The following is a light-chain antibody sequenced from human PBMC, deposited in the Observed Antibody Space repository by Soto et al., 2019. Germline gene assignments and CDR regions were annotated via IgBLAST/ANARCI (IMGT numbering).Light chain of an antibody. V-gene: IGLV2-8*01. CDR3: SSYAGSNLWV. Sequence: QSALTQSPSASGSPGQSVTISCTGTSSDVGNYKYVSWYQQHPGKAPKLMIYEVSKRPSGVPDRFSDSKSGNTASLTVSGLQVEDEADYYCSSYAGSNLWVFGGGTKLTVL. CDR2: EVS. CDR1: SSDVGNYKY. J-gene: IGLJ3*02.